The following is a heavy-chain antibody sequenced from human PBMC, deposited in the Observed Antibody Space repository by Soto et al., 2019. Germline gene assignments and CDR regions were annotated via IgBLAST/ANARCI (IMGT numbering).Heavy chain of an antibody. Sequence: QVQLQESGPGLVKPSGTLSLTCAVSSGSISSSNWWSWVRQPPGKGLEWIGEIYHSGSTNYNPSLKSRVTISVHKSKNQFSLKLSSVTAADTAVYYCARGQQQLVRSGNWFDPWGQGTLVTVSS. V-gene: IGHV4-4*02. D-gene: IGHD6-13*01. CDR2: IYHSGST. J-gene: IGHJ5*02. CDR1: SGSISSSNW. CDR3: ARGQQQLVRSGNWFDP.